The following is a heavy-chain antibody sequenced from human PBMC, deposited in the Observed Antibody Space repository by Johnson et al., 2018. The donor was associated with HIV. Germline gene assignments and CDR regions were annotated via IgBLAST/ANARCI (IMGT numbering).Heavy chain of an antibody. CDR1: GITVGTNY. J-gene: IGHJ3*01. CDR2: IFSVGDV. D-gene: IGHD3-9*01. V-gene: IGHV3-66*02. CDR3: ARDGRELVTRGYFDV. Sequence: EKLVESGGGLVQPGGSLRLSCAASGITVGTNYMSWVRQAPGHGLEWVSVIFSVGDVYYADSVKGRFTISRDNSKNMVYLQMNSLRPEDTAVYYCARDGRELVTRGYFDVWGQGTVVTVSS.